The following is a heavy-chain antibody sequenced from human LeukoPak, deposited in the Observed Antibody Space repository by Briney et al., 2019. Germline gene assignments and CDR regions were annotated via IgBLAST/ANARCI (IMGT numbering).Heavy chain of an antibody. CDR2: ISAQHGQT. CDR3: ARLTTVAYNWFDL. J-gene: IGHJ5*02. CDR1: GYSENFYG. Sequence: ASVKVSCKTSGYSENFYGITWVRQVAGQGLEWMGWISAQHGQTEYAPNSQDRVTMTTDKSTSTVYMDLRSLRSDDTAVYYCARLTTVAYNWFDLWGQGTLVTVSS. V-gene: IGHV1-18*01. D-gene: IGHD4-11*01.